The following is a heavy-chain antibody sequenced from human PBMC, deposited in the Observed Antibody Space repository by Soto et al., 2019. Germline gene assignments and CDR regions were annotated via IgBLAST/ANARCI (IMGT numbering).Heavy chain of an antibody. D-gene: IGHD6-6*01. J-gene: IGHJ6*02. V-gene: IGHV4-61*01. CDR3: ASVGGSSAYYDYDGMDV. CDR1: GGSVSSGSYY. Sequence: QVQLQESGPGLVKPSETLSLTCTVSGGSVSSGSYYWSWIRQPPGKGLEWFGYIYYSGSTNYNPSLKSRVTISVDTSKNQFSLKLSSVTAADTAVYYCASVGGSSAYYDYDGMDVWGQGTTVTVSS. CDR2: IYYSGST.